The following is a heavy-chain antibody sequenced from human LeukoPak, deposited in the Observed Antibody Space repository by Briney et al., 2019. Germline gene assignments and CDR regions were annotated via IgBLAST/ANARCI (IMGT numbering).Heavy chain of an antibody. CDR2: ISGSGGST. Sequence: PGGSLRLSCAASGFTFSSYAMSWVRQAPVKGLEWVSAISGSGGSTYYADSVKGRFTISRDNSKNTLYLQMNSLRAEDTAVYYCAKGYDSSGYYPTPFDYWGQGTLVTVSS. D-gene: IGHD3-22*01. CDR3: AKGYDSSGYYPTPFDY. V-gene: IGHV3-23*01. J-gene: IGHJ4*02. CDR1: GFTFSSYA.